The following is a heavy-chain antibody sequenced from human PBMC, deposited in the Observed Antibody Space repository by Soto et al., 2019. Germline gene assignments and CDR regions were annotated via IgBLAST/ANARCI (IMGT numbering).Heavy chain of an antibody. J-gene: IGHJ4*02. CDR1: GGTFSSYA. V-gene: IGHV1-69*06. CDR3: ARIEITFGGVIGTFDY. CDR2: IIPIFGTA. D-gene: IGHD3-16*02. Sequence: ASVKVSCKASGGTFSSYAISWVRQAPGQGLEWMGGIIPIFGTANYAQKFQGRVTITADKSTSTAYMELSSLRSEDTAVYYCARIEITFGGVIGTFDYWGQGTLVTVSS.